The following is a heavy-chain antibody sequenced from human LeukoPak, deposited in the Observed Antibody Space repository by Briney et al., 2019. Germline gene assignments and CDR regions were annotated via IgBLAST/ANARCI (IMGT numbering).Heavy chain of an antibody. CDR1: GFTFSTYW. CDR2: IKQDGSEK. V-gene: IGHV3-7*01. Sequence: PGGSLRLSCAASGFTFSTYWMTWVRQAPGKELEWVANIKQDGSEKYYADSVKGRFTISRDNAKNSLYLQINSLTAEDTPVYYFTSMWILDYWGQGTLVTVSS. J-gene: IGHJ4*02. D-gene: IGHD5-18*01. CDR3: TSMWILDY.